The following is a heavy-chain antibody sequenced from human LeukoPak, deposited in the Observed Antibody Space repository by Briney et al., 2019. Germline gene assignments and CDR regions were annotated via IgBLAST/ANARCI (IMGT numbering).Heavy chain of an antibody. CDR2: ISGSGGST. Sequence: GGSLRLSCAASRFTFSSYAMSWVRQAPGKGLEWVSGISGSGGSTYYADSVKGRFAISRDNSKNTLYLQMNSLRAEDTAVYYCAKILERELQYYYYGMDVWGQGTSVTVSS. D-gene: IGHD5-24*01. CDR3: AKILERELQYYYYGMDV. CDR1: RFTFSSYA. V-gene: IGHV3-23*01. J-gene: IGHJ6*02.